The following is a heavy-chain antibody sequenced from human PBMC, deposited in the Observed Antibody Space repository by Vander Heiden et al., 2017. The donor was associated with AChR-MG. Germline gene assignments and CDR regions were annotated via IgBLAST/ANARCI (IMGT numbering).Heavy chain of an antibody. D-gene: IGHD4-17*01. CDR2: IKSKGSGGTS. CDR3: SWDVFGDSSYYFRS. J-gene: IGHJ4*02. CDR1: GFTLNTAW. V-gene: IGHV3-15*01. Sequence: EEQLVESGGGLVKPGESLRLSCAASGFTLNTAWMTWVRQAPGKGLEWVARIKSKGSGGTSDYAAAVRDRFIISRDDSKNMIYLQMNSLKIEDTAVYYCSWDVFGDSSYYFRSWGQGTLVTVSS.